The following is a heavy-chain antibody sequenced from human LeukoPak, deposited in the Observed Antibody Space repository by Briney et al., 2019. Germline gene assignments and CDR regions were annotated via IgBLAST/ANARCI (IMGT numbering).Heavy chain of an antibody. J-gene: IGHJ4*02. CDR2: IYTSGST. CDR3: ARKDGDF. V-gene: IGHV4-4*07. CDR1: GASISSYH. Sequence: SETLSLTCTVPGASISSYHWSWIRQPAGKGLEWIGLIYTSGSTNYNPSLKSRVTMSLDPSKNQLSLKLSSVTAADTAVYFCARKDGDFWGQGTLVTVSS.